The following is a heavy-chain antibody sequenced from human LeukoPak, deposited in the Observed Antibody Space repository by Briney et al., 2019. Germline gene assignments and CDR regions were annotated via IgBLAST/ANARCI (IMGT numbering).Heavy chain of an antibody. CDR3: ARANSSSWCYFDY. CDR2: FYHSGST. D-gene: IGHD6-13*01. Sequence: SETLSLTCTVSGGSISSYYWYWIRQPPGKGLEWIGYFYHSGSTSYNPSLKSRVTMSVDTSKSQFSLNLSSVAATDTAVYYCARANSSSWCYFDYWGQGTLVAVSS. V-gene: IGHV4-4*09. J-gene: IGHJ4*02. CDR1: GGSISSYY.